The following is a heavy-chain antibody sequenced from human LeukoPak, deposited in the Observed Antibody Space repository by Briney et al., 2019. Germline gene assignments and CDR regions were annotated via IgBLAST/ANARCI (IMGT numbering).Heavy chain of an antibody. D-gene: IGHD1-20*01. V-gene: IGHV3-21*01. CDR2: IGSSSYI. J-gene: IGHJ5*02. Sequence: GGSLRLSCAASGFTFSSYSMNWVRQAPGKGLEWVSSIGSSSYIYYADSVKGRFTISRDNAKNSLYLQMNSLRAEDTAVYYCAREAPRITGTTQRTFDPWGQGTLVTVSS. CDR1: GFTFSSYS. CDR3: AREAPRITGTTQRTFDP.